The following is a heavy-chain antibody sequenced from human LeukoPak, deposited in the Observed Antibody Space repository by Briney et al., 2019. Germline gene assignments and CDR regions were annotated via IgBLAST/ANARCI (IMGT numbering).Heavy chain of an antibody. CDR1: GFTFSSYG. CDR3: ARVRWGGLYYFDY. D-gene: IGHD3-16*01. Sequence: GGSLRLSCAASGFTFSSYGMHWVRQAPGKGLEWVAFIRYDGSNKYYADSVKGRFTISRDNSKNTLYLQMNSLRAEDTAVYYCARVRWGGLYYFDYWGQGTLVTVSS. CDR2: IRYDGSNK. V-gene: IGHV3-30*02. J-gene: IGHJ4*02.